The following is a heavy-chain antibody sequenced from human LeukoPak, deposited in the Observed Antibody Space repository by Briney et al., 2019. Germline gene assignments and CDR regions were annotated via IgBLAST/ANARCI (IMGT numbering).Heavy chain of an antibody. CDR2: IIPIFGTA. CDR3: ASLSAADGIADY. CDR1: GGTFSSYA. V-gene: IGHV1-69*06. D-gene: IGHD6-13*01. J-gene: IGHJ4*02. Sequence: GASVKVSCKASGGTFSSYAISWVRQAPGQGLEWMGGIIPIFGTANYAQKFQGRVTITADKSTSTAYMELSSLRSEDTAVYYCASLSAADGIADYWGQGTLVTVSS.